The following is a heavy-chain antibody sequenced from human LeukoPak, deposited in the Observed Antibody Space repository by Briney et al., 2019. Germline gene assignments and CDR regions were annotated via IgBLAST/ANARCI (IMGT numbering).Heavy chain of an antibody. J-gene: IGHJ4*02. D-gene: IGHD3-22*01. CDR1: GFTFSSYW. V-gene: IGHV3-74*01. CDR3: ARDYYDSSDLDY. Sequence: GGSLRLPCAASGFTFSSYWMHWVRQAPGKGLVWVSRINSDGSSTSYADSVKGRFTISRDNAKNTLYLQMNSLRAEDTAVYYCARDYYDSSDLDYWGQGTLVTVSS. CDR2: INSDGSST.